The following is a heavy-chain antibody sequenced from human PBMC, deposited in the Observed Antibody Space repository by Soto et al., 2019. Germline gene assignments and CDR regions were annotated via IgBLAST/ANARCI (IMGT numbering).Heavy chain of an antibody. J-gene: IGHJ4*02. CDR3: ARGDSPYVWFNEF. CDR1: GGLFSSYA. V-gene: IGHV1-69*01. Sequence: QEQLVQSGAEVKKPGSSVTVSCKDSGGLFSSYAISWERQAPGQGLEWMGGIIPVFGTPYYAQKFQGRVTITADESTNTAYMELSSLTSEDTAMYYCARGDSPYVWFNEFWGQGSLVTVSS. CDR2: IIPVFGTP. D-gene: IGHD3-16*01.